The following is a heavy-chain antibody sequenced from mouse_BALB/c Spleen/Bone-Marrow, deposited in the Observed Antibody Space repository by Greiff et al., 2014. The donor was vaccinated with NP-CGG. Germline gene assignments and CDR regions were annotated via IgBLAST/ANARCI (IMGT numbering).Heavy chain of an antibody. J-gene: IGHJ2*01. CDR2: IDPANGNT. CDR3: ARFPYDCGGGDY. Sequence: EVQLQQSGAELVKPGASVKLSCTASGFNIKDTYMHWVKQRPEQGLEWIGRIDPANGNTKYDPKFQGKATITADTSSNTAYLQLSSLTPEDTAVYYCARFPYDCGGGDYWGQGTTLTVSS. D-gene: IGHD2-4*01. CDR1: GFNIKDTY. V-gene: IGHV14-3*02.